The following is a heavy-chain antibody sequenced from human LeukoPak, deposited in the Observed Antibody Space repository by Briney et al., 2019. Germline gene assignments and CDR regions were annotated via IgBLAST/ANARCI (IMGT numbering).Heavy chain of an antibody. V-gene: IGHV4-30-4*01. CDR1: GGSISSGDYY. D-gene: IGHD5-18*01. CDR3: ARVGYSYAFDI. Sequence: SETLSLTCTVSGGSISSGDYYWSWIRQPPGKGLEWIGYIYYSGSTYYNPSLKSRVTISADTSKNQFSLKLSSVTAADTAVYYCARVGYSYAFDIWGQGTMVTVSS. J-gene: IGHJ3*02. CDR2: IYYSGST.